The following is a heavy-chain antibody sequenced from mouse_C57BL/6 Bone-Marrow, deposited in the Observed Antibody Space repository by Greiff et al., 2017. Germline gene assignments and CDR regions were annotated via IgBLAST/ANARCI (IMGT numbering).Heavy chain of an antibody. J-gene: IGHJ2*01. CDR1: GFTFSDYY. Sequence: EVKLQESGGGLVQPGGSLKLSCAASGFTFSDYYMYWVRQTPEKRLEWVAYISNGGGSTYYPDTVKGRFTISRDNAKNTLYLQMSRLKSEDTAMYYCAREGTGPDYWGQGTTLTVSS. CDR2: ISNGGGST. V-gene: IGHV5-12*01. CDR3: AREGTGPDY. D-gene: IGHD4-1*01.